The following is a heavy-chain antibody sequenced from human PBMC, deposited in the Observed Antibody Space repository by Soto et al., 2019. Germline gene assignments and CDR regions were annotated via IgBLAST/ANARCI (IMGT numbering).Heavy chain of an antibody. Sequence: QVQLVESGGGVVQPGRSLRLSCAASGFTFSNYAMHWVRQAPGKGLEWVAVLSYDGSNKYYADSVKGRFTISRDNSKNTLYLQMNSLRAEDSAVYYCARGQWLGFDIWGQGTMVTVSS. J-gene: IGHJ3*02. D-gene: IGHD6-19*01. CDR2: LSYDGSNK. CDR3: ARGQWLGFDI. CDR1: GFTFSNYA. V-gene: IGHV3-30-3*01.